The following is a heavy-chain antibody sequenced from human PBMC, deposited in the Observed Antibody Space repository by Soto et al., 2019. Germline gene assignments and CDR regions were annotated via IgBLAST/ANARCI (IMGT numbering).Heavy chain of an antibody. J-gene: IGHJ4*02. V-gene: IGHV4-34*01. Sequence: PSETLSPTCAVYGGSFSGYYWSWIRQPPGKGLEWIGEINHSGSTNYNPSLKSRVTISVDTSKNQFSLKLSSVTAADTAVYYCASGPKGIAVAGTFDYWGQGTLVTVSS. D-gene: IGHD6-19*01. CDR3: ASGPKGIAVAGTFDY. CDR1: GGSFSGYY. CDR2: INHSGST.